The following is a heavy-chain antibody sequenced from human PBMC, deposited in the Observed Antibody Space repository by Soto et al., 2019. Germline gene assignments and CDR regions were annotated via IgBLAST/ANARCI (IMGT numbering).Heavy chain of an antibody. CDR3: ARGLLLWFGELSRRGGYYYDMDV. CDR1: GGSFSGYY. CDR2: INDSGRS. V-gene: IGHV4-34*01. J-gene: IGHJ6*03. Sequence: QVQLQQWGAGLLKPSETLSLTCAVYGGSFSGYYWSWIRQPPGKGLEWIGEINDSGRSNYNPSLKSRVTISVDTPKNRFSLMLSAVTAADTAVYYCARGLLLWFGELSRRGGYYYDMDVWGKGTMVTVSS. D-gene: IGHD3-10*01.